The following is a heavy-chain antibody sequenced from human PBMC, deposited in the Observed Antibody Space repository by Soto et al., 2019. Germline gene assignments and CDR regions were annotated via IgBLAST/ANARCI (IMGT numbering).Heavy chain of an antibody. CDR2: ISSSSSYI. Sequence: GGSLRLSCAASGFTFSSYSMNWVRQAPGKGLEWVSSISSSSSYIYYADSVKGRFTISRDNAKNSLYLQMNSLRAEDTAVYYCARGYCSSTSCNLHYYYGMDVWGQGTTVTVSS. J-gene: IGHJ6*02. V-gene: IGHV3-21*01. D-gene: IGHD2-2*01. CDR3: ARGYCSSTSCNLHYYYGMDV. CDR1: GFTFSSYS.